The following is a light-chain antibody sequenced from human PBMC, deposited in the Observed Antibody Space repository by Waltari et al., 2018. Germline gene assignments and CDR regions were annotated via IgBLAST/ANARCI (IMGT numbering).Light chain of an antibody. V-gene: IGKV3-20*01. CDR2: GAS. CDR1: QSVSSSY. CDR3: QQFGSSLLT. J-gene: IGKJ4*01. Sequence: EIVLTQSPGTLTLSQGERATPSCRASQSVSSSYLAWYQQKPGQAPRLLIYGASSRATGIPDRFSGSGSGTVFTLTISRLEPEDFAVYYCQQFGSSLLTFGGGTKVEIK.